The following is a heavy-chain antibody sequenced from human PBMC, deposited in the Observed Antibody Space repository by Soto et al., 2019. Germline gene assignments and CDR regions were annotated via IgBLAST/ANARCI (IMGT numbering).Heavy chain of an antibody. J-gene: IGHJ6*02. D-gene: IGHD3-10*01. Sequence: SETLSLTCTVRGGSFSGYYWTWVRQPPGRGLEWIGEISHSGYTNYNPSLTSRVTISVDTSKNQFSLKLSSVTAADTAVYYCARTPPGVYGMDVWGQGTTVTVSS. CDR2: ISHSGYT. CDR3: ARTPPGVYGMDV. CDR1: GGSFSGYY. V-gene: IGHV4-34*01.